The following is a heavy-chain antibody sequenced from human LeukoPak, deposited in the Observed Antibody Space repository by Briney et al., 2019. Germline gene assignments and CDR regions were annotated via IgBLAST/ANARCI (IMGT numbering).Heavy chain of an antibody. J-gene: IGHJ4*02. CDR1: GYTFTGYY. Sequence: ASVKVSCKASGYTFTGYYMHWVRQAPGQGLEWMGWINPNSGGTNYAQKFQGRVTMTRDTSISTAYMELSRLRSDDTAVYYCARTGLGSSGWYVAGYYFDYWGQGTLVTVSS. V-gene: IGHV1-2*02. D-gene: IGHD6-19*01. CDR3: ARTGLGSSGWYVAGYYFDY. CDR2: INPNSGGT.